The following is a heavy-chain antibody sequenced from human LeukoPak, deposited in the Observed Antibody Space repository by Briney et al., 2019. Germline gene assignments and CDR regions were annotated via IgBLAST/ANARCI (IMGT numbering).Heavy chain of an antibody. D-gene: IGHD5-18*01. V-gene: IGHV3-23*01. J-gene: IGHJ4*02. Sequence: PGGSLRLSCAASGFTFSSYWMNWVRQAPEKGLDWVSVISGSAHKIRYADSVKGRFTISRDNSENIVYLQMNNLRVEDTAVYYCAGRPTGYSSGYIHWGQGTLVTVSS. CDR1: GFTFSSYW. CDR2: ISGSAHKI. CDR3: AGRPTGYSSGYIH.